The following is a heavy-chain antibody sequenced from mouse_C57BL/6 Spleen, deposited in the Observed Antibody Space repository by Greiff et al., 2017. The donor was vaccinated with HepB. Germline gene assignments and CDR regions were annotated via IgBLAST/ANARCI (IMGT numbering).Heavy chain of an antibody. CDR3: ARGQRGFAY. J-gene: IGHJ3*01. V-gene: IGHV3-6*01. CDR1: GYSITSGYY. CDR2: ISYDGSN. Sequence: VQLQQSGPGLVKPSQSLSLTCSVPGYSITSGYYWNWIRQFPGNKLEWMGYISYDGSNNYNPSLKNRISITRDTSKNQFFLKLNSVTTEDTATYYCARGQRGFAYWGQGTLVTVSA.